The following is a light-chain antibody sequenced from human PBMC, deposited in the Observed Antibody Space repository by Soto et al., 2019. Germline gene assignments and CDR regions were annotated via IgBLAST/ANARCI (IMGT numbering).Light chain of an antibody. CDR2: WAS. CDR3: QQYYSTPLT. CDR1: QSVLYSSNNKNY. V-gene: IGKV4-1*01. J-gene: IGKJ4*01. Sequence: DIVMTHSPDSLAVSLGERATINCKSSQSVLYSSNNKNYLAWYQQKPGQPPKLLIYWASTRESGVPDRFSGSGSGTDFTLTISSLQAEGVAVYYCQQYYSTPLTFGGGTKVDIK.